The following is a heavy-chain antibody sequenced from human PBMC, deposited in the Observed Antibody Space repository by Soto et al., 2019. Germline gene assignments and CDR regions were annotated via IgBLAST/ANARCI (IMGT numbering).Heavy chain of an antibody. CDR2: FTGGHGKT. CDR3: TRWNGFGDS. J-gene: IGHJ4*02. V-gene: IGHV3-23*01. Sequence: EVQLLESGGGSVQPGGSLKLSCGVSGFSIPDYGVTWVRQPPGKGLEWVSGFTGGHGKTFYADSVRGRFTLSREDSRNPVFPPMDSLRVEDTAVYYCTRWNGFGDSWGQGTLVTVAS. CDR1: GFSIPDYG. D-gene: IGHD1-1*01.